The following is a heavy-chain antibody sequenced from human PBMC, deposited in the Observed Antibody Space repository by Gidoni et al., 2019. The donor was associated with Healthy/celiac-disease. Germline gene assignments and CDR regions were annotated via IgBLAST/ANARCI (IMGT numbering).Heavy chain of an antibody. CDR3: ARAVLTGYYIVVYIFDY. CDR2: IYYSGST. V-gene: IGHV4-39*07. J-gene: IGHJ4*02. Sequence: QLQLQESGPGLVKPSETLSLTCTVSGGSISSSSYYWGWIRQPPGKGLEWIGSIYYSGSTYYNPSLKSRVTISVDTSKNQFSLKLSSVTAADTAVYYCARAVLTGYYIVVYIFDYWGQGTLVTVSS. D-gene: IGHD3-9*01. CDR1: GGSISSSSYY.